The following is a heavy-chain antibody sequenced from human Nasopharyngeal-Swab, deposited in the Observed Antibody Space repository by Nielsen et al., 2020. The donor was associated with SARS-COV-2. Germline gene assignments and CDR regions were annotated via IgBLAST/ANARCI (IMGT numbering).Heavy chain of an antibody. J-gene: IGHJ6*02. V-gene: IGHV4-4*02. CDR2: IYHSGRT. CDR3: ARHSNLMVQGVMGGMDV. D-gene: IGHD3-10*01. Sequence: VRQAPGKGLEWIGEIYHSGRTNYNPSLKSRVTISVDKSKNQFSLKLSSVTAADTAVYYCARHSNLMVQGVMGGMDVWGQGTTVTVSS.